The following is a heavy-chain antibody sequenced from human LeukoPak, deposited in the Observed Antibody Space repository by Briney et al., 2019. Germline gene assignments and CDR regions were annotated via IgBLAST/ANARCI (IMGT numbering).Heavy chain of an antibody. D-gene: IGHD4-17*01. CDR3: ARRAVTTGYFDY. Sequence: GESLKISRKGSGYSFTSYWIAWVRQMPGKGLEWMGIIYPGDFDTRYSPSFQGQVTISADKSISTAYLQWSSLKASDTAVYYCARRAVTTGYFDYWGQGSLVTVSS. V-gene: IGHV5-51*01. J-gene: IGHJ4*02. CDR2: IYPGDFDT. CDR1: GYSFTSYW.